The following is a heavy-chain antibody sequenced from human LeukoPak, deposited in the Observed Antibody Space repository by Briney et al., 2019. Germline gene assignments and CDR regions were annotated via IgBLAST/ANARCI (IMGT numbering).Heavy chain of an antibody. V-gene: IGHV4-59*01. J-gene: IGHJ4*02. CDR2: IYYSGST. CDR3: ARGTYGDYADY. D-gene: IGHD4-17*01. CDR1: GGSISSYY. Sequence: SETLSLTCTVSGGSISSYYWSWIRQPPGKGLEWIGYIYYSGSTNYNPSLKSRVTISVDTSKNQFSLKLSSVTAADTAVYYCARGTYGDYADYWGQGTLVTVSS.